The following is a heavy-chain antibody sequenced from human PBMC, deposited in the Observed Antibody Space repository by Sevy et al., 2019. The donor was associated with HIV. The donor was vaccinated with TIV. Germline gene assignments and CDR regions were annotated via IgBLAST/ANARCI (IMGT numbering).Heavy chain of an antibody. Sequence: GGSLRLSCAASGFTVSSNYMSWIRQAPGKGLEWVSYISSSGSTIYYADSVKGRFTISRDNAKNSLYLQMNSLRAEDTAVYYCAREGKAAIYGPDAFDIWGQGTMVTVSS. CDR1: GFTVSSNY. V-gene: IGHV3-11*01. CDR2: ISSSGSTI. J-gene: IGHJ3*02. D-gene: IGHD2-2*01. CDR3: AREGKAAIYGPDAFDI.